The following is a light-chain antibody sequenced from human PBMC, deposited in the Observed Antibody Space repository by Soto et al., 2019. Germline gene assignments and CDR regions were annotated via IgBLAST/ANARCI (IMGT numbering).Light chain of an antibody. V-gene: IGKV3-15*01. CDR1: QSASNN. J-gene: IGKJ2*01. Sequence: EIVMTQSPATLSLSPGERATLSCRASQSASNNLAWYQQKPGQAPRLLIYGASTRATGLPDRFSSSGSGTEFTLTISSLQSEDFGVYYCQQYNYWPPFTFGQGTKVEIK. CDR2: GAS. CDR3: QQYNYWPPFT.